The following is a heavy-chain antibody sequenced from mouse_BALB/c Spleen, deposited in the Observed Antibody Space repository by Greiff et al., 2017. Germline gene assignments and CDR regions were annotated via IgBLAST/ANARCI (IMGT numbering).Heavy chain of an antibody. CDR3: ARDELDY. J-gene: IGHJ2*01. Sequence: EVKLLESGPGLVKPSQSLSLTCTVTGYSITSDYAWNWIRQFPGNKLEWMGYISYSGSTSYNPSLKSRISITRDTSKNQFFLQLNSVTTEDTATYYCARDELDYWGQGTTLTVSS. CDR2: ISYSGST. V-gene: IGHV3-2*02. CDR1: GYSITSDYA.